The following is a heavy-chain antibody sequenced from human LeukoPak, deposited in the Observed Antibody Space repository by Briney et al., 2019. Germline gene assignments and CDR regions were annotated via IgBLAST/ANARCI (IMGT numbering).Heavy chain of an antibody. V-gene: IGHV4-61*02. CDR1: GGSIRSGSYY. Sequence: PSETLSLTCTVSGGSIRSGSYYWNWIRQPAGKGLEWIGRMYTSGTTNYNPSLKSRVTISVDTSKHQFSLKLSSVTAADTAVYYCARTASDYYLFDYWGQGTLVTVSS. CDR3: ARTASDYYLFDY. J-gene: IGHJ4*02. CDR2: MYTSGTT. D-gene: IGHD3-22*01.